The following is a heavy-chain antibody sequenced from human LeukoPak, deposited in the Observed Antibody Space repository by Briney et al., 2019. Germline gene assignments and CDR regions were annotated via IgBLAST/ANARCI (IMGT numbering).Heavy chain of an antibody. Sequence: ASVKVSCKASGYTFTDYYIHWVRQAPGQGLEWMGRINPNSGGTNYAQKFQGRVTMTRDTSISTAYMELSRLSSDDTAVYYCATSRDRIAAAGRDEFDYWGQGTLITVSS. J-gene: IGHJ4*02. CDR1: GYTFTDYY. V-gene: IGHV1-2*06. CDR3: ATSRDRIAAAGRDEFDY. D-gene: IGHD6-13*01. CDR2: INPNSGGT.